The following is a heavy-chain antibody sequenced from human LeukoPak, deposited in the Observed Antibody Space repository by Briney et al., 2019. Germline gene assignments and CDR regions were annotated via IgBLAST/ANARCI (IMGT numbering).Heavy chain of an antibody. J-gene: IGHJ4*02. Sequence: TGGSLRLSCAASGFTFSDYYMSWIRQAPGKGLEWVSYISTSGTTTYYGDSVKGRFTISRDNAKNSLYLQMNSLGVDDTAVYFCSGDPGDYWGQGTLVSVSS. D-gene: IGHD7-27*01. CDR1: GFTFSDYY. V-gene: IGHV3-11*04. CDR3: SGDPGDY. CDR2: ISTSGTTT.